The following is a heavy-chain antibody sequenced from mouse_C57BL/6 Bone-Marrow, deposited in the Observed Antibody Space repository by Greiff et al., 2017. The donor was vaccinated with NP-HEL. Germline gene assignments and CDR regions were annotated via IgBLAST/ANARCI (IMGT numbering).Heavy chain of an antibody. V-gene: IGHV1-5*01. CDR3: TRSPGRSKRGDDFDY. CDR1: GYTFTSYW. Sequence: VQLQQSGTVLARPGASVKMSCKTSGYTFTSYWMHWVKQRPGQGLEWIGAIYPGNSDTSYNQKFKGKAKLTAVTSASTAYMELSSLTTEDSAVYYCTRSPGRSKRGDDFDYWGKGTTLTVSS. J-gene: IGHJ2*01. D-gene: IGHD2-5*01. CDR2: IYPGNSDT.